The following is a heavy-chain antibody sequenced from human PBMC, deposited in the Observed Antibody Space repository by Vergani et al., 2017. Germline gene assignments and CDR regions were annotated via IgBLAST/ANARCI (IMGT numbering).Heavy chain of an antibody. Sequence: QVQLQQWGAGLLKPSETLSLTCAVYGGSFSGYYWSWIRQPPGKGLEWIGRIYTSGSTNYNPSLKSQVTMSVDTSKNQFSLKLSSVTAADTAVYYCASPAGNYYYYMDVWGKGTTVTVSS. CDR2: IYTSGST. V-gene: IGHV4-59*10. CDR1: GGSFSGYY. D-gene: IGHD1-26*01. CDR3: ASPAGNYYYYMDV. J-gene: IGHJ6*03.